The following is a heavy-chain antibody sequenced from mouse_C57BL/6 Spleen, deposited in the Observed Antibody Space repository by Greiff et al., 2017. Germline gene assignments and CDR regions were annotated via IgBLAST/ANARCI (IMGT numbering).Heavy chain of an antibody. Sequence: QVQLQQPGAELVKPGASVKMSCKASGYTFTSYWITWVKQRPGQGLEWIGDIYPGSGSTNYNEKFKSKATLTVDTSSSTAYMQRSSLTSEDSAVYYCARWDYGYDNFDIGGWGKRATVTVAT. J-gene: IGHJ4*01. CDR2: IYPGSGST. D-gene: IGHD2-2*01. CDR3: ARWDYGYDNFDIGG. CDR1: GYTFTSYW. V-gene: IGHV1-55*01.